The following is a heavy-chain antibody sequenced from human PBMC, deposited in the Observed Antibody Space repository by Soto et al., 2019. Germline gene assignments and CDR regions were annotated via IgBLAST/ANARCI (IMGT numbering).Heavy chain of an antibody. D-gene: IGHD6-19*01. V-gene: IGHV1-69*01. CDR3: ARPQGSGWRFNALDF. CDR2: IIPMFGTA. CDR1: GGTFGRNA. Sequence: QVVLVQSGAEVKNPGSSVKVSCKASGGTFGRNAINWVRQAPGQGLEWMGGIIPMFGTANHAQKFRDRIVITADESTNTAYLELNSLRYEDTAIYYCARPQGSGWRFNALDFWGQGIVVTASS. J-gene: IGHJ3*01.